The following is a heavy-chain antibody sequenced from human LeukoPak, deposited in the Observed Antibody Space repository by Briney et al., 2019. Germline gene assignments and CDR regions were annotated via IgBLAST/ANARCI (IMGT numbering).Heavy chain of an antibody. CDR1: GGTFSSYA. Sequence: GASVKVSCKASGGTFSSYAISWVRQAPGQGLEWMGRINPNSGGTNYAQKFQGRVTMTRDTSISTAYMELSRLRSDDTAVYYCARDRDCSSTSRYYYYGMDVWGQGTTVTVSS. CDR2: INPNSGGT. V-gene: IGHV1-2*06. CDR3: ARDRDCSSTSRYYYYGMDV. D-gene: IGHD2-2*01. J-gene: IGHJ6*02.